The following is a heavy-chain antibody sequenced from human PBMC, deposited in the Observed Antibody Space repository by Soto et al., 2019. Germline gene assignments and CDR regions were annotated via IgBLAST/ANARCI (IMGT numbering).Heavy chain of an antibody. CDR2: ISSQGDST. D-gene: IGHD2-21*01. J-gene: IGHJ4*01. V-gene: IGHV3-64D*06. Sequence: PGSGLEAVASISSQGDSTHYPDSVRGRFTVSRDRSNTLYLQMSRLRVEDTAIYYCAKPGRRPQTLDTFVVWGHETLFTFP. CDR3: AKPGRRPQTLDTFVV.